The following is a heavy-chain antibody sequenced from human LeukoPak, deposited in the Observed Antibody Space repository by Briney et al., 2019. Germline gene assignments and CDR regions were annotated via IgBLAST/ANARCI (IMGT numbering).Heavy chain of an antibody. D-gene: IGHD6-13*01. CDR2: ISSSSSFI. J-gene: IGHJ4*02. CDR1: RFTFSNYA. V-gene: IGHV3-21*01. Sequence: GGSLRLSCAASRFTFSNYAMSWVRQAPGKGLEWVASISSSSSFIYYADSMKGRFTISRDNAKNSLYLQMNSLRAEDTAVYYCATSYSSSWYTGLDNWGQGTLVTVSS. CDR3: ATSYSSSWYTGLDN.